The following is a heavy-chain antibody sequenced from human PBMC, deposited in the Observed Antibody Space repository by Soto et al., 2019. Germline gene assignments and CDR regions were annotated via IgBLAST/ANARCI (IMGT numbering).Heavy chain of an antibody. J-gene: IGHJ4*01. V-gene: IGHV3-48*03. Sequence: ETQLVDSGGGSVQPGGSLRLSCAASGFTFSSYEMNWVRQAPGKGLEWVSYISSSGGTIFYADSVKGRFTSSRDNARNALSLQMNSLRAEDTAVYYCARGRRGELSPGGIDQFDHWGHGTLVTVSS. CDR3: ARGRRGELSPGGIDQFDH. CDR2: ISSSGGTI. D-gene: IGHD3-10*01. CDR1: GFTFSSYE.